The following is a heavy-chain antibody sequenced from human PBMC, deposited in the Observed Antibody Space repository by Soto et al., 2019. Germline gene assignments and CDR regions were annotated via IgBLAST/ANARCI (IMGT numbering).Heavy chain of an antibody. CDR2: IYYSGST. CDR1: GGSISSGGYY. V-gene: IGHV4-31*03. Sequence: SETLSLTCTVSGGSISSGGYYWSWIRQHPGKGLEWIGYIYYSGSTYYTPSLKSRVTISVDTSKNQFSLKLRSVTSAHTAGYYCAGVECSGYYYGYCFCYWGQGTLGTVSS. CDR3: AGVECSGYYYGYCFCY. J-gene: IGHJ4*03. D-gene: IGHD3-22*01.